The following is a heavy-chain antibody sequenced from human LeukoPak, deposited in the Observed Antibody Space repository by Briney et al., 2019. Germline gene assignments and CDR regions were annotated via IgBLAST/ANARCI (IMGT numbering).Heavy chain of an antibody. Sequence: SETLSLTCTVSGGSISPYYWTWIRQSARKGLEWIGRIHFGGTTNYNPSLTGRITMSVDTSKNQFSLKLYSVTAADTAVYFRVRDSPDGYTYGHYFYYMDVWGKGTTVTVSS. D-gene: IGHD5-18*01. CDR1: GGSISPYY. J-gene: IGHJ6*03. V-gene: IGHV4-4*07. CDR2: IHFGGTT. CDR3: VRDSPDGYTYGHYFYYMDV.